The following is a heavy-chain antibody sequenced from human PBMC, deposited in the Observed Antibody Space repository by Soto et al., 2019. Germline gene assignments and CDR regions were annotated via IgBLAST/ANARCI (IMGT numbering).Heavy chain of an antibody. CDR3: ASQYYYDSSGSQTFDY. V-gene: IGHV4-59*01. D-gene: IGHD3-22*01. Sequence: SVTLSLTCTVSGGSLSSYYLNWIRKHPGKGLEWIGDIYYGGGTNYNPSLKSRVTLSVDTSKNQFSLKLSSVTAADTAVYYCASQYYYDSSGSQTFDYSGQGTQVTVSS. CDR2: IYYGGGT. CDR1: GGSLSSYY. J-gene: IGHJ4*02.